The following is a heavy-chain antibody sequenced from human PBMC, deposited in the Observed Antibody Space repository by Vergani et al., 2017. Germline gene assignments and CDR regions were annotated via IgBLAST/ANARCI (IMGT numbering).Heavy chain of an antibody. V-gene: IGHV5-51*01. CDR3: ARHTTYTDS. CDR1: EYSFGNYW. CDR2: IHPADSDT. Sequence: EVELVQSGPEMRKPGESLKISCKGSEYSFGNYWIGWVRQRPGKGLEWMGIIHPADSDTRYSPSFQGQVTISADKSISTAFLQWDSLKASDTALYYCARHTTYTDSWGQGTLVTVSS. J-gene: IGHJ4*02. D-gene: IGHD1-1*01.